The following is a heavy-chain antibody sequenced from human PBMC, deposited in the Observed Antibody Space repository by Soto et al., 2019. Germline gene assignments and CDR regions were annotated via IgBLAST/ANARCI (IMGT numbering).Heavy chain of an antibody. Sequence: QVQLQESGPGLVKPSQTLSLTCTVSGGSISSGGYYWSWIRQHPGKGLEGIGYIYYSGSTYYNPSLKSRVTISVDTSKNQFSLKQSSVTAADTAVYYCARVVRVGANPLAYYFDYWGQGTLVTVSS. J-gene: IGHJ4*02. CDR3: ARVVRVGANPLAYYFDY. CDR2: IYYSGST. V-gene: IGHV4-31*03. D-gene: IGHD1-26*01. CDR1: GGSISSGGYY.